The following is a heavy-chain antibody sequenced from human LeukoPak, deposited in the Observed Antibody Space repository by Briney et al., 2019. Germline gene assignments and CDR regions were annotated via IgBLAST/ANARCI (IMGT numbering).Heavy chain of an antibody. D-gene: IGHD3-22*01. CDR2: ISSSSSYT. J-gene: IGHJ4*02. Sequence: GGSLRLSCAASGFTFSSYSMNWVRQAPGKGLEWVSSISSSSSYTYYADSVKGRFTISRDNAKNSLYLQMNSLRAEDTAVYYCARTPTPPSMIKLDNFDYWGQGTLVTVSS. CDR1: GFTFSSYS. CDR3: ARTPTPPSMIKLDNFDY. V-gene: IGHV3-21*01.